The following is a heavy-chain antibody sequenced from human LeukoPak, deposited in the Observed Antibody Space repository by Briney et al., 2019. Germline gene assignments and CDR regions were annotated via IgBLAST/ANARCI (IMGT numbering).Heavy chain of an antibody. J-gene: IGHJ4*02. V-gene: IGHV3-48*01. Sequence: GGSLRLSCAASAYSKSWVRQAPGRGLEWLSYISSSSSTIYYADSVKGRFTISRDNAKKSLYLQMNSLRAEDTAVYYCARGHQVAARPVGSWGQGTLVTVSS. CDR1: AYS. D-gene: IGHD6-6*01. CDR3: ARGHQVAARPVGS. CDR2: ISSSSSTI.